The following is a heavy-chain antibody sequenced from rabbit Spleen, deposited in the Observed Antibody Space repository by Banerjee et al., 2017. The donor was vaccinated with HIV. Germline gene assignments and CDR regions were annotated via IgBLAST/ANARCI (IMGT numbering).Heavy chain of an antibody. J-gene: IGHJ2*01. Sequence: EESGGDLVQPEGSLTLTCKASGLDFSNNYWICWVRQAPGKGLEWIACIDTNNGDTDYANWPKGRFTISKTSSTTVTLQMTSLTAADTATYFCARNYVNAFDPWGQGTLVTVS. V-gene: IGHV1S45*01. CDR1: GLDFSNNYW. CDR3: ARNYVNAFDP. CDR2: IDTNNGDT. D-gene: IGHD1-1*01.